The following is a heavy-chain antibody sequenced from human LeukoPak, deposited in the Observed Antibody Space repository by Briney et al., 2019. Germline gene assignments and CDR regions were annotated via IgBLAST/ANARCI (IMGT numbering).Heavy chain of an antibody. J-gene: IGHJ4*02. Sequence: SETLSLTCAVYGGSFSGYYWSWIRQPPGKGLEWIGEINHSGSTNYNPSLKSRVTISVDTSKNQFSLKLSSVTAADTAVCYCARGDYDILTGYPRPFDYWGQGTLVTVSS. V-gene: IGHV4-34*01. D-gene: IGHD3-9*01. CDR2: INHSGST. CDR1: GGSFSGYY. CDR3: ARGDYDILTGYPRPFDY.